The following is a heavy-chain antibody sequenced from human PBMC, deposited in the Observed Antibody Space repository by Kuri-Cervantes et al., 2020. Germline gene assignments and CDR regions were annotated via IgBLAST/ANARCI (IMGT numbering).Heavy chain of an antibody. D-gene: IGHD3-10*01. CDR3: ARGFSPLWFRDRNWFDP. J-gene: IGHJ5*02. CDR1: GGSISSYY. Sequence: SETLSLTCTVSGGSISSYYWSWIRQPPGKGLEWIGYIYYSGSTNYNPSLKSRVTISVDTSKNQFSLKLSSVTAADTAVYYCARGFSPLWFRDRNWFDPWGQGTLVTVSS. V-gene: IGHV4-59*01. CDR2: IYYSGST.